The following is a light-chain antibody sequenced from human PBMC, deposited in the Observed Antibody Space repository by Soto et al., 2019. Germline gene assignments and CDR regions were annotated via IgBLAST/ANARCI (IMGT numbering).Light chain of an antibody. Sequence: EIALTQSPATLSLSPGERATLSCRASQSVSSYLAWYQQKPGQAPRLLIYDASNRATGIPARFSGSGSGTDFTLTISSLEPEDFATYYCQQANSFPLTFGGGTKVDI. V-gene: IGKV3-11*01. CDR2: DAS. J-gene: IGKJ4*01. CDR1: QSVSSY. CDR3: QQANSFPLT.